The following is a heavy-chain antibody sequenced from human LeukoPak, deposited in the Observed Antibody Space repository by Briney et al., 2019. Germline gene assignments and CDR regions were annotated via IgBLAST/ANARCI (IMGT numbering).Heavy chain of an antibody. D-gene: IGHD4-17*01. J-gene: IGHJ4*02. V-gene: IGHV3-33*08. CDR3: ARGVYGDYGWYFDY. Sequence: PGGSLRLSCAASGFTFSSYGMHWVRQAPGKGLEWVAVIWYGGSNKYYADSVKGRFTISRDNSKNTLYLQMNSLRAEDTAVYYCARGVYGDYGWYFDYWGQGTLVTVSS. CDR2: IWYGGSNK. CDR1: GFTFSSYG.